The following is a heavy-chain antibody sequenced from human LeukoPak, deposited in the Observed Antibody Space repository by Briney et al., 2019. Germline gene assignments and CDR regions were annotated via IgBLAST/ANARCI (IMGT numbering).Heavy chain of an antibody. CDR1: GYTFTGYY. Sequence: ASVKVSCKASGYTFTGYYMHWVRQAPGQGLEWMGWINPKSGGTNYAQKFQGWVTMTRDTSISTAYMELSRLRSDDTAVYFCASVIAASGTRNWYFDLWGRGTLVTVSS. D-gene: IGHD6-13*01. CDR2: INPKSGGT. J-gene: IGHJ2*01. CDR3: ASVIAASGTRNWYFDL. V-gene: IGHV1-2*04.